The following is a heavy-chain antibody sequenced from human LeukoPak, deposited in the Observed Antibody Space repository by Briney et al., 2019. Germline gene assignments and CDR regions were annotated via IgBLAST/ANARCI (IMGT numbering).Heavy chain of an antibody. CDR1: GGSISSSGYY. Sequence: PSETLSLTCTVSGGSISSSGYYWSWIRQPPGKGLEWIGEINHSGSTNYNPSLKSRVTLSVDTSKNQFSLKLSSVTAADTAVYYCARHSPFYDSSGYYLDYWGQGTQVTVSS. J-gene: IGHJ4*02. CDR2: INHSGST. D-gene: IGHD3-22*01. CDR3: ARHSPFYDSSGYYLDY. V-gene: IGHV4-39*01.